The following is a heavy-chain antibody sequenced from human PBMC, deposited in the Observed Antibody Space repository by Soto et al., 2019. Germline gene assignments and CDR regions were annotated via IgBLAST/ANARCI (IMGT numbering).Heavy chain of an antibody. CDR2: ISYDGSNK. CDR3: ARGDLFDY. J-gene: IGHJ4*02. D-gene: IGHD2-21*01. CDR1: GFTFSSYA. V-gene: IGHV3-30-3*01. Sequence: QVQLVESGGGVVQPGRSLRLSCAASGFTFSSYAMHWVRQAPGKGLEWVAVISYDGSNKYYADSVKGRFTISRDNSKNTLYLQMNSLRAEDTAVYYCARGDLFDYWGQGTLVTVSS.